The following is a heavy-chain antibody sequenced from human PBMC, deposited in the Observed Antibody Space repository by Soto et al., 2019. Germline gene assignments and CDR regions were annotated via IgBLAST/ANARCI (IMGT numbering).Heavy chain of an antibody. CDR3: ARDNGYSYGYTLDH. CDR1: SCSISSYY. CDR2: IYYSGST. Sequence: ASETLSLTCTVSSCSISSYYWSWIRQPPGKGLEWIGYIYYSGSTNYNPSLKSRVTISVDTSKNQFSLKLSSVTAADTAVYYCARDNGYSYGYTLDHWGQGTLVTVS. V-gene: IGHV4-59*01. D-gene: IGHD5-18*01. J-gene: IGHJ4*02.